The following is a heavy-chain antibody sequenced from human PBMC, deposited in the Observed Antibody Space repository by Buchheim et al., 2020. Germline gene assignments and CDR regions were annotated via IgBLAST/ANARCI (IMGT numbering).Heavy chain of an antibody. J-gene: IGHJ6*02. CDR2: IDPSDSYT. V-gene: IGHV5-10-1*03. CDR3: ARHASIAALGGYYYYGMDV. CDR1: GYSFTSYW. Sequence: EVQLVQSGAEVKKPGESLRISCKGSGYSFTSYWISWVRQMPGKGLEWMGRIDPSDSYTNYSPSFQGHVTISADKSISTAYLQWSSLKAEDTAMYYCARHASIAALGGYYYYGMDVWGQGTT. D-gene: IGHD6-6*01.